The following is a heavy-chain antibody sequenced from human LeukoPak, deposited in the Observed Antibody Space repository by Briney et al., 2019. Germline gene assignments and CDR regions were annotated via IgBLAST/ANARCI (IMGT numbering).Heavy chain of an antibody. CDR2: TYFRSKWYY. J-gene: IGHJ4*02. CDR1: GDSVSSKTAT. D-gene: IGHD5-18*01. V-gene: IGHV6-1*01. CDR3: ARDHWYDSLSFDY. Sequence: SQTLSLTCAISGDSVSSKTATWNWIRQSPSRGLEWLGRTYFRSKWYYDYAMSVKGRVRIRPVTYKNHFSLHLDSVTPEDTAVYYCARDHWYDSLSFDYWGQGTVVTVSS.